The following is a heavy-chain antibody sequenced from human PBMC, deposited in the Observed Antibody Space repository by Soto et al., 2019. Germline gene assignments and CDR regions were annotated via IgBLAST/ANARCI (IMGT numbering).Heavy chain of an antibody. CDR2: IDPSDSYT. Sequence: GESLKISCKGSGYSFTSYWISWVRQMPGKGLEWMGRIDPSDSYTNYSPSFQGHVTISADKSISTAYLQWSSLKASDTAMYYCARLVRYNWNQNYYYYGIDVWGQGTTVTVSS. J-gene: IGHJ6*02. CDR3: ARLVRYNWNQNYYYYGIDV. D-gene: IGHD1-20*01. V-gene: IGHV5-10-1*01. CDR1: GYSFTSYW.